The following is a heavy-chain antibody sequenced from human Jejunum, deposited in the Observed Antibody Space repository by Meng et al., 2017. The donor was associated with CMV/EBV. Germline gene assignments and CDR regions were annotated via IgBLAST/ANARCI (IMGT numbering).Heavy chain of an antibody. CDR1: GFSLSTSGVG. V-gene: IGHV2-5*02. CDR2: IYWDDDK. CDR3: AHRHRLRDFDY. J-gene: IGHJ4*02. Sequence: QTHLKGSGPTLVKPTQTLTLPCTFSGFSLSTSGVGVVWIRQPPGKALEWLALIYWDDDKRYSPSLKNRLTITKDTSKNQVVLTLTNIDPVDTATYYCAHRHRLRDFDYWGQGTLVTVSS. D-gene: IGHD4-17*01.